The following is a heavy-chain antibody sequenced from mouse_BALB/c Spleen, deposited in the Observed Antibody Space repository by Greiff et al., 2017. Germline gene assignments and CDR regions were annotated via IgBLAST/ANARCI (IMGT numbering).Heavy chain of an antibody. CDR2: INSNGGST. V-gene: IGHV5-6-2*01. J-gene: IGHJ4*01. Sequence: EVKLVESGGGLVKLGGSLKLSCAASGFTFSSYYMSWVRQTPEKRLELVAAINSNGGSTYYPDTVKGRFTISRDNAKNTLYLQMSSLKSEDTALYYCARLLLLGYYSMDYWGQGTSVTVSS. D-gene: IGHD2-1*01. CDR3: ARLLLLGYYSMDY. CDR1: GFTFSSYY.